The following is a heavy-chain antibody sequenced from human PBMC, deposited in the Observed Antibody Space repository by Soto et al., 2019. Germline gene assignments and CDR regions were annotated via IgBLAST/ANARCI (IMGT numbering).Heavy chain of an antibody. CDR3: ARMSYFYDKWYFDL. Sequence: SETLSLTCTVSGASINNNDYYWSWIRQTPGKGLEWIGYVYYSGTTGYIESLKSPLSMSIHKSQNQFTLKLNYVTAADTATYYCARMSYFYDKWYFDLWGRGTLVTVS. D-gene: IGHD3-22*01. CDR1: GASINNNDYY. J-gene: IGHJ2*01. V-gene: IGHV4-30-4*01. CDR2: VYYSGTT.